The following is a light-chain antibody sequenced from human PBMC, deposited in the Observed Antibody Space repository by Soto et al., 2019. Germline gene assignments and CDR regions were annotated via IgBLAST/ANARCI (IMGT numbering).Light chain of an antibody. CDR2: GAS. CDR3: QQYHNWPPLT. J-gene: IGKJ4*01. Sequence: IVMTQSPATLSLSAGESLTLSCRASQSVSSNLAWYQQKPGQAPRLLLFGASTRVTGIPARFSGSGSGTELTLTINSLQSEDFAVYYCQQYHNWPPLTFGGGTKVDIK. V-gene: IGKV3-15*01. CDR1: QSVSSN.